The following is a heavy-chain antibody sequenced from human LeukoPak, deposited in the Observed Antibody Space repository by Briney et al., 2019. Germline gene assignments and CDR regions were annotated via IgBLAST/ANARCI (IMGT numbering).Heavy chain of an antibody. CDR3: AKSPGSRYYFDY. J-gene: IGHJ4*02. V-gene: IGHV3-30*02. D-gene: IGHD3-10*01. CDR2: IRYDGSNK. CDR1: GFTFSSYG. Sequence: GGSLRLSCAASGFTFSSYGMHWVRQAPGKGLGGVAFIRYDGSNKYYADSVKGRFTISRDNSKNTLYLQMNSLRAEDTAVYYCAKSPGSRYYFDYWGQGTLVTVSS.